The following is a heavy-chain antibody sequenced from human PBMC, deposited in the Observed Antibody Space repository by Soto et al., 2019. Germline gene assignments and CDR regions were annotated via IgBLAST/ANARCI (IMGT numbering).Heavy chain of an antibody. CDR3: ARQIYDSDTGPNFQYYFDS. CDR1: GYSFAGYW. CDR2: IDPSDSQT. Sequence: PGETLKISCKGSGYSFAGYWITWVRQKPGKGLEWMGRIDPSDSQTYYSPSFRGHVTISATKSITTVFLQWSSLRASDTAMYYCARQIYDSDTGPNFQYYFDSWGQGTPVTVSS. J-gene: IGHJ4*02. D-gene: IGHD3-22*01. V-gene: IGHV5-10-1*01.